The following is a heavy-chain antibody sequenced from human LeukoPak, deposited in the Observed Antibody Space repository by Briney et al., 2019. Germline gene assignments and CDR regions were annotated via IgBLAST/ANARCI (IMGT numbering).Heavy chain of an antibody. V-gene: IGHV1-18*04. Sequence: ASVKVSCKASGYTFTSYYMHWVRQAPGQGLEWMGWISAYSGNSSYSQKLQGRVTMTTDTSTSTAYMELRSLISDDTAVYYCARRVFYGSGNYPYYFDYWGQGTLVTVSS. CDR3: ARRVFYGSGNYPYYFDY. J-gene: IGHJ4*02. CDR2: ISAYSGNS. D-gene: IGHD3-10*01. CDR1: GYTFTSYY.